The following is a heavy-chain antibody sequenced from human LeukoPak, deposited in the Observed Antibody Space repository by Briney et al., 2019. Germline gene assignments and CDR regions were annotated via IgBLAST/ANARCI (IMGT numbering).Heavy chain of an antibody. Sequence: GGSLRLSCVASGFTVSNKYMSWVRQAPGKGLEWVSGISASGGDTFYADSVKGRFTISRDNSKNTLSLQMNSLRVEDTAIYYCAKDVRRCNGACTWGQGTLVTVSS. CDR1: GFTVSNKY. CDR2: ISASGGDT. CDR3: AKDVRRCNGACT. J-gene: IGHJ5*02. V-gene: IGHV3-23*01. D-gene: IGHD2-8*01.